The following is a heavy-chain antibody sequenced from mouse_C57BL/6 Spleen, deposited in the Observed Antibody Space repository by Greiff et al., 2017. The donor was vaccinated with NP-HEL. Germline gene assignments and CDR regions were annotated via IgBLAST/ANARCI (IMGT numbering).Heavy chain of an antibody. CDR3: ARGHYYGSSYGYFDV. D-gene: IGHD1-1*01. J-gene: IGHJ1*03. Sequence: DVKLVESGGGLVKPGGSLKLSCAASGFTFSDYGMHWVRQAPEKGLEWVAYISSGSSTIYYADTVKGRFTISRDNAKNTLFLQMTSLRSEDTAMYYCARGHYYGSSYGYFDVWGTGTTVTVSS. CDR2: ISSGSSTI. V-gene: IGHV5-17*01. CDR1: GFTFSDYG.